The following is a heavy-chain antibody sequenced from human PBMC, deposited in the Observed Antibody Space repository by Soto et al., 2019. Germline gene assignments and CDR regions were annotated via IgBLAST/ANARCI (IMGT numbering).Heavy chain of an antibody. CDR3: ARWRITHDAFDI. D-gene: IGHD3-10*01. CDR1: GGSISSGGYY. V-gene: IGHV4-31*03. J-gene: IGHJ3*02. CDR2: IYYSGST. Sequence: SETLSLTCTVSGGSISSGGYYWSWIRQHPGKGLEWIGYIYYSGSTYYNPSLKSRVTISVDTSKNQFSLKLSSVTAADTAVYYCARWRITHDAFDIWGQGTMVTVS.